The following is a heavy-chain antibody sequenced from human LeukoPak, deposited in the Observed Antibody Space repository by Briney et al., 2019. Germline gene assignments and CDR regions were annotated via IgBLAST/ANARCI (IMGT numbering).Heavy chain of an antibody. CDR3: EGYYYDSRTDDAFDI. V-gene: IGHV3-74*01. Sequence: GGSLRLSCAASGFTFSSNWMHWVRQSPGKGLVWVSRINSDGSDTSYADSVKGRFTISRDNAKNTLYLQMNSLRAEDTAVYYCEGYYYDSRTDDAFDIWGQGTMVTVSS. CDR2: INSDGSDT. D-gene: IGHD3-22*01. J-gene: IGHJ3*02. CDR1: GFTFSSNW.